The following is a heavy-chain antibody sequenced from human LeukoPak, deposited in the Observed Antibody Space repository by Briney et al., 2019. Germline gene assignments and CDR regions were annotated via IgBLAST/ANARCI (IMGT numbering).Heavy chain of an antibody. CDR2: ISSSGNTT. D-gene: IGHD5-18*01. V-gene: IGHV3-11*04. J-gene: IGHJ4*02. Sequence: GGSLRLSCAASGFTFSDYYMSWIRQAPGKGLECVSYISSSGNTTYHADSVKGRFTISRDNAKNSLYLQMNSLRAEDTAVYYCARDLEGYSYGSDYWGQGTLVTVSS. CDR3: ARDLEGYSYGSDY. CDR1: GFTFSDYY.